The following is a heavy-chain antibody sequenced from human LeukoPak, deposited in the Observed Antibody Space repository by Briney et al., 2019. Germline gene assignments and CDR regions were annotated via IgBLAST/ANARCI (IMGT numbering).Heavy chain of an antibody. CDR1: GYTFTSYG. CDR3: ARDLGYSGYDLPVD. D-gene: IGHD5-12*01. CDR2: ISAYHGNT. Sequence: ASVKVSCKASGYTFTSYGISWVRQAPGQGLEWMGWISAYHGNTNYAQKLQGRVTMTTDTSTSTAYMELRSLRSDDTAVYYCARDLGYSGYDLPVDWGQGTLVTVSS. V-gene: IGHV1-18*01. J-gene: IGHJ4*02.